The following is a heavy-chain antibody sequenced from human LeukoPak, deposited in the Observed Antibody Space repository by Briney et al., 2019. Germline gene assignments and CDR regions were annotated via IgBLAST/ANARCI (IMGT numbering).Heavy chain of an antibody. D-gene: IGHD4-11*01. CDR3: ARDAQRGFDYSNSLQY. CDR1: GFTFSSYG. Sequence: GGSLRLSCAASGFTFSSYGMHWVRQAPGKGLEWVAVIWYDGSNKYYAASVKGRFTISRDDFDKTVYLQMSSLRPDDTGVYYCARDAQRGFDYSNSLQYWGQGTPVTVST. CDR2: IWYDGSNK. J-gene: IGHJ4*02. V-gene: IGHV3-33*01.